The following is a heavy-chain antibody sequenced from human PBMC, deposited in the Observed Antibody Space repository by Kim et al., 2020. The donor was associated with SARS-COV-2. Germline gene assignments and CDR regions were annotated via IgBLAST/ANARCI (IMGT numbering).Heavy chain of an antibody. Sequence: GGSLRLSCAASGFTFSSYWMSWVRQAPGKGLEWVANIKQDGSEKYYVDSVKGRFTISRDNAKNSLYLQMNSLRAEDTAVYYCARDARYGSGSYYYWGQGTLVTVSS. CDR3: ARDARYGSGSYYY. CDR2: IKQDGSEK. V-gene: IGHV3-7*03. D-gene: IGHD3-10*01. J-gene: IGHJ4*02. CDR1: GFTFSSYW.